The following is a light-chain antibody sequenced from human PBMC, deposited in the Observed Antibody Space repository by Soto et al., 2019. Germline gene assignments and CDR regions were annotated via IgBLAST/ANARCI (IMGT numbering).Light chain of an antibody. Sequence: DFQMTQSPSSLSASVGDTVTITCRASQSVSNFLNWFQQKPGKAPNLLIYAASSLQSGVPSRFSGSGSGTDFTLTISSLEPEEFATYYCQQSYRTSWTFGQGTKVEVK. J-gene: IGKJ1*01. CDR3: QQSYRTSWT. V-gene: IGKV1-39*01. CDR2: AAS. CDR1: QSVSNF.